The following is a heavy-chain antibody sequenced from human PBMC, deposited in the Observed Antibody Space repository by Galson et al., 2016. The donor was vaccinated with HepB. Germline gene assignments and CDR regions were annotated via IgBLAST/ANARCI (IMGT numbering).Heavy chain of an antibody. Sequence: SLRLSCAASGFAFRTYSMNWVRQTPGKGLEWVACITGTDYDTYYTDSVNDRFTISRDNPRNLLHLQMNSLRVDDSAIYYCARGSSSGSSRVRFYFYMDMWGKGTTVTVSS. J-gene: IGHJ6*03. CDR3: ARGSSSGSSRVRFYFYMDM. CDR1: GFAFRTYS. D-gene: IGHD3-10*01. CDR2: ITGTDYDT. V-gene: IGHV3-21*01.